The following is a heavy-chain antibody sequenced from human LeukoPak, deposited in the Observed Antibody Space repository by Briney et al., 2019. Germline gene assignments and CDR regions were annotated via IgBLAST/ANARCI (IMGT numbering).Heavy chain of an antibody. Sequence: GASVKVSCKASGYTFTSYYMHWVRQAPGQGLEWMEWISAYNGNTNYAQKLQGRVTMTTDTSTSTAYMELRSLRSDDTAVYYCARLEWELDGMDYWGQGTLVTVSS. CDR1: GYTFTSYY. CDR3: ARLEWELDGMDY. CDR2: ISAYNGNT. V-gene: IGHV1-18*04. J-gene: IGHJ4*02. D-gene: IGHD1-26*01.